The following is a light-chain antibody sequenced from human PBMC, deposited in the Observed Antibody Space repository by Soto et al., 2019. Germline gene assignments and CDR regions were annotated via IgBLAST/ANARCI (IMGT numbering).Light chain of an antibody. CDR1: RSDVGTYNL. V-gene: IGLV2-23*01. J-gene: IGLJ1*01. CDR2: EGT. Sequence: QSALTQPASVSGSLGQSITISCTGTRSDVGTYNLVSWYQQHPGKAPKLLIYEGTKRPSGVSHRFSGSKSGNTASLTISGLQAEDEADYYCCSFAGSATFYVLGSGTKLTVL. CDR3: CSFAGSATFYV.